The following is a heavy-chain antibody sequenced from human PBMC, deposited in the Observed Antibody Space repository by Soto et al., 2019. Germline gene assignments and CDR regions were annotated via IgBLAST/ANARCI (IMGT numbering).Heavy chain of an antibody. D-gene: IGHD3-3*01. CDR1: GDSINNYY. V-gene: IGHV4-59*01. Sequence: QVQLQESGPGLVKPSETLSLTCTVSGDSINNYYWSWIRQSPGKGLEWIGYIYYSGSTTYNPSLTGRVTISVDRAKNQFSLRLRSVAAADTAVYYCARSGRFLELLLYLDPWGQGTLVTVSS. CDR2: IYYSGST. CDR3: ARSGRFLELLLYLDP. J-gene: IGHJ5*02.